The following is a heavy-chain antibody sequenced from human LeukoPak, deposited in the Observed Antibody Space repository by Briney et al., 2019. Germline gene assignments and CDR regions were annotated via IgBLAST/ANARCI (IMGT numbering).Heavy chain of an antibody. CDR1: GGIFSSYA. D-gene: IGHD3-10*01. J-gene: IGHJ4*02. Sequence: VKVCCKAAGGIFSSYAIIWVREAAGQGLEWWGGIIPFLGIANYAQKFQGRVTIAPDKTTSTAYMELSSLKSEDMAVYYWARGVSMVRGVFPDYFDYWGQGTLVTVSS. CDR2: IIPFLGIA. V-gene: IGHV1-69*10. CDR3: ARGVSMVRGVFPDYFDY.